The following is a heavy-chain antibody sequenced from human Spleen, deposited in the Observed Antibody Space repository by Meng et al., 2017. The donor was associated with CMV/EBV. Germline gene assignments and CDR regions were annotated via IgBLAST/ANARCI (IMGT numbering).Heavy chain of an antibody. D-gene: IGHD4-11*01. V-gene: IGHV3-21*01. Sequence: GESLKISCAASGFTFSSYSMNWVRQAPGKGLEWVSSISSSSSYIYYADSVKGRFTISRDNAKNSLYLQMNSLRAEDTAVYYCAKDLGSQTTLPGIDYWGQGTLVTVSS. CDR1: GFTFSSYS. J-gene: IGHJ4*02. CDR3: AKDLGSQTTLPGIDY. CDR2: ISSSSSYI.